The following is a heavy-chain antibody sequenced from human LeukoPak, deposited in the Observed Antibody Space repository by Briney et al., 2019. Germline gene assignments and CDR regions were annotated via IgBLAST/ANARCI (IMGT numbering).Heavy chain of an antibody. J-gene: IGHJ3*02. CDR3: AKALAYDILTGYYVDAFDI. D-gene: IGHD3-9*01. CDR2: ISGSSSYI. CDR1: GFTFSSYS. V-gene: IGHV3-21*04. Sequence: PGGSLRLSCAASGFTFSSYSMNWVRQAPGKGLEWVSSISGSSSYIYYADSLKGRFTISRDNAKNSLYLQMNSLRAEDTALYYCAKALAYDILTGYYVDAFDIWGQGTMVTVSS.